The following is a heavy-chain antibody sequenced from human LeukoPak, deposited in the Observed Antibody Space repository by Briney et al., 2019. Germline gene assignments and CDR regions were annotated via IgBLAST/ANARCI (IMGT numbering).Heavy chain of an antibody. D-gene: IGHD4-17*01. CDR2: IDPSDSES. J-gene: IGHJ4*02. CDR1: GYSFTSYW. V-gene: IGHV5-51*01. CDR3: ARQGSTVLDY. Sequence: GESLKTSCKGSGYSFTSYWINWVRQMPGKGLEWMGRIDPSDSESRYSPSFQGQVTISADKSISTAYLQWSSLKASDTAMYYCARQGSTVLDYWGQGTLVTVSS.